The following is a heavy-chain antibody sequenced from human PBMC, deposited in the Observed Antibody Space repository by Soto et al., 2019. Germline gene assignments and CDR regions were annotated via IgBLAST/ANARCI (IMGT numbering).Heavy chain of an antibody. CDR1: GGSISSGDYY. D-gene: IGHD2-2*01. CDR3: ASSGTYYYYYGMDV. CDR2: IYYSGST. J-gene: IGHJ6*02. Sequence: QVQLQESGPGLVKPSQTLSLTCTVSGGSISSGDYYWSWIRQPPGKGLEWIGYIYYSGSTYYNPSLKSRVTLQVSTSXNQFSLKLSSVTAADTAGYYCASSGTYYYYYGMDVWGQGTTVTVSS. V-gene: IGHV4-30-4*01.